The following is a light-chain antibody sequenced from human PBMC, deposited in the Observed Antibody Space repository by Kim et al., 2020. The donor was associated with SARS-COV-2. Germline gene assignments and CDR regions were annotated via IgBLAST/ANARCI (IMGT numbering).Light chain of an antibody. CDR2: AAS. CDR1: PSISDN. V-gene: IGKV3-15*01. Sequence: SVSPGERATLSCRASPSISDNLAWYQQKPGQVPRLVIYAASTRATGVPARFSGSGSGTEFTLTISRLQSEDLATYYCQQYNDWPPFFGQGTKLEI. J-gene: IGKJ2*01. CDR3: QQYNDWPPF.